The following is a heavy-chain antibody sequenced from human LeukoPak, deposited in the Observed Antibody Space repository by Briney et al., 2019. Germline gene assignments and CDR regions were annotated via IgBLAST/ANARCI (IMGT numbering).Heavy chain of an antibody. V-gene: IGHV3-30*02. D-gene: IGHD3-22*01. J-gene: IGHJ4*02. CDR2: IRYDGSNK. Sequence: SGGSLRLSCAASGFTFSSYGMHWVRQAPGKGLEWVAFIRYDGSNKYYADSVKGRFTMSRDNSKDTLYLQMNSLRAEDTAVYYCAKEGRPKSGGGYYDYWGQGTRVTVSS. CDR1: GFTFSSYG. CDR3: AKEGRPKSGGGYYDY.